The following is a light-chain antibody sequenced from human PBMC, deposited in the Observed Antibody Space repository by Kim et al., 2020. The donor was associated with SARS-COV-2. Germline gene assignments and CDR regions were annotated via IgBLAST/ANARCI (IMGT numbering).Light chain of an antibody. V-gene: IGLV2-11*01. CDR1: STDVV. CDR3: CSFAGGWV. CDR2: AVS. J-gene: IGLJ3*02. Sequence: RSVSVSPGQSVTISCTGTSTDVVSWYQQHPGKAPKLMFYAVSQRPSGVPDRFSGSKSDNTASLTISGLQAEDEANYYCCSFAGGWVFGGGSQLTVL.